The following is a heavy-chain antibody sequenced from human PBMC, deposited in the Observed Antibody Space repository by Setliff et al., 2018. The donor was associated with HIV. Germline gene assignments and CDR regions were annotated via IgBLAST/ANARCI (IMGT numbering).Heavy chain of an antibody. CDR2: ISGSGGFDTT. CDR1: GFNFSPSI. CDR3: AREGPYYYGMDV. Sequence: GGSLRLSCVTSGFNFSPSIMTWVRQAPGKGLEWVSTISGSGGFDTTSYADSVKGRFTISRDNAKRSVYLQMNSLTAEDTAIYYCAREGPYYYGMDVWGQGTSVTVS. J-gene: IGHJ6*02. V-gene: IGHV3-21*04.